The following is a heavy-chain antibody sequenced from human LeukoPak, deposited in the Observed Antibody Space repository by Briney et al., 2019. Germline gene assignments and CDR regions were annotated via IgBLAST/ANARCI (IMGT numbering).Heavy chain of an antibody. CDR2: INHSGST. CDR1: GGSLSGYY. Sequence: SETLSLTCAVYGGSLSGYYWSWIRQPPGKGLEWIGEINHSGSTNYNPSLKSRVTISVDTSKNQFSLKLSSVTAADTAVYYCARGRFLEWLGTIGYYYYYGMDVWGQGTTVTVSS. D-gene: IGHD3-3*01. J-gene: IGHJ6*02. CDR3: ARGRFLEWLGTIGYYYYYGMDV. V-gene: IGHV4-34*01.